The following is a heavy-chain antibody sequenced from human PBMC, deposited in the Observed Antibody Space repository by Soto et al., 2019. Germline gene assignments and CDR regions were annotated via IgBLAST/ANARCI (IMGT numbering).Heavy chain of an antibody. CDR2: IYHRGST. CDR3: ARGTVRDYYYYGMDV. CDR1: GGSISSSNW. Sequence: QVQLQESGPGLVKPSGTLSLTCAVSGGSISSSNWWSWVRQPPGKGLGCIAEIYHRGSTNYNPSLKSPLTISVDKSKNQCSLKLSSVTAADTAVYYCARGTVRDYYYYGMDVWGQGTTVTVS. D-gene: IGHD1-1*01. J-gene: IGHJ6*02. V-gene: IGHV4-4*02.